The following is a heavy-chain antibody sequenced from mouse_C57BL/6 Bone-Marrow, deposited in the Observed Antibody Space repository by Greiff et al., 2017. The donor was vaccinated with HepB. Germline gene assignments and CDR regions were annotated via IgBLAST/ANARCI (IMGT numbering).Heavy chain of an antibody. J-gene: IGHJ3*01. CDR3: TTVPWFAY. Sequence: VQLKESGAELVRPGASVKLSCTASGFNIKDDYMHWVKQRPEQDLEWIGWIDPENGDTEYASKFQGKATITADTSSNTAYLQLSSLTSEDTAVYYCTTVPWFAYWGQGTLVTVSA. V-gene: IGHV14-4*01. CDR1: GFNIKDDY. CDR2: IDPENGDT. D-gene: IGHD2-14*01.